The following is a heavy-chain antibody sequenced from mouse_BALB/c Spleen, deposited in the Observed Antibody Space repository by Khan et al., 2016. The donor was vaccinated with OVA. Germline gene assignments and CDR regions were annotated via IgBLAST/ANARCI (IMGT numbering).Heavy chain of an antibody. V-gene: IGHV2-6-1*01. Sequence: VKLLESGPGLVAPSQSLSITCTISGFSLTNYGIHWVRQPPGKGLEWLVGIWSDGSTTCNSALKSRLTITKDNSKSQVFLKMNSLQTDDTAIYFCARQPYYHYNVMDYWGQGTSVTVSS. CDR1: GFSLTNYG. CDR2: IWSDGST. D-gene: IGHD2-10*01. J-gene: IGHJ4*01. CDR3: ARQPYYHYNVMDY.